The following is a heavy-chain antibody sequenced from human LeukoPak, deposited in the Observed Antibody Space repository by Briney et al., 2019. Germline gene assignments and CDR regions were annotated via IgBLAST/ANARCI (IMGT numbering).Heavy chain of an antibody. V-gene: IGHV3-30*04. CDR1: GFTFSNYA. CDR3: ARDHTSGWLRGFDY. CDR2: ISYDGGNK. Sequence: GGSLRLSCAASGFTFSNYAIHWVRQAPGKGLEWVAVISYDGGNKYHADSVKGRFTISRDNSKNTLYLQVNSLGAEDTAVYYCARDHTSGWLRGFDYWGQGTLVTVSS. J-gene: IGHJ4*02. D-gene: IGHD6-19*01.